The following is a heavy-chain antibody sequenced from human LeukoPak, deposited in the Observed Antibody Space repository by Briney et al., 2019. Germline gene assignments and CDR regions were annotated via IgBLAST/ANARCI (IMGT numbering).Heavy chain of an antibody. V-gene: IGHV4-39*07. Sequence: SETLSLTCSVSGASMSGSNYYWGWSRQPPGKGLEWIGSIYYSGSTYYNPSLKSRVTLSVDTSKNQFSLKLTSVTAADTAVYYCARGGDYVGYFDYWGQGTLVTVSS. D-gene: IGHD4-17*01. CDR3: ARGGDYVGYFDY. CDR2: IYYSGST. J-gene: IGHJ4*02. CDR1: GASMSGSNYY.